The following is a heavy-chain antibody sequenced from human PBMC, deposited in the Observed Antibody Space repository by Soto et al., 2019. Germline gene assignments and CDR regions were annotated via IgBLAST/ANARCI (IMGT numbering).Heavy chain of an antibody. D-gene: IGHD3-9*01. CDR1: AGSISSCDYY. V-gene: IGHV4-30-4*01. CDR2: IYYSGST. J-gene: IGHJ5*01. Sequence: SQTLSLTWTVSAGSISSCDYYWSCIRQHPGKGLEWIGYIYYSGSTYYNPSLKSRVTISVDTPKNQFSLKLSSVTAADTAVYYCARVRHPILIYYYTRRSCWFDSWGQGTLVTVSS. CDR3: ARVRHPILIYYYTRRSCWFDS.